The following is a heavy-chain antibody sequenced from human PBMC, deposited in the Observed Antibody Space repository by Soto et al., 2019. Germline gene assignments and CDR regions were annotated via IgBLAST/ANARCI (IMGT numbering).Heavy chain of an antibody. CDR1: GFTFSSYG. CDR2: VSYDGSNK. Sequence: PGGSLRLSCAASGFTFSSYGVHWVRQAPGKGLEWVASVSYDGSNKHYADSVKGRFTISRDNSRNTLDLQMNSLRAEDTAVYYCAKDTYYYDRSGYYTYHHWGQGTQVNVSS. D-gene: IGHD3-22*01. J-gene: IGHJ5*02. CDR3: AKDTYYYDRSGYYTYHH. V-gene: IGHV3-30*18.